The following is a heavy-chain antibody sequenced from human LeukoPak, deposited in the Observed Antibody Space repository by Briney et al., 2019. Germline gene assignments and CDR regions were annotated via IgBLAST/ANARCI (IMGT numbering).Heavy chain of an antibody. CDR1: GFTFSGYW. CDR3: ARWANSIDY. V-gene: IGHV3-7*01. J-gene: IGHJ4*02. D-gene: IGHD5-18*01. CDR2: IKQNGSET. Sequence: GGSLRLSCAASGFTFSGYWMSWVRQAPGKGLEWVANIKQNGSETFYADSVRGRFTISRDNAKNSQSLQMNSLRVEDTAVYYCARWANSIDYWGQGALVTVSS.